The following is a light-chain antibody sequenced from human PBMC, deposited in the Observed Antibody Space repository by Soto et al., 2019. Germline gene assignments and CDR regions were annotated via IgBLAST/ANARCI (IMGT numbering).Light chain of an antibody. V-gene: IGKV1-5*03. CDR1: QSITKW. CDR2: MAS. J-gene: IGKJ4*01. Sequence: DIQLTQSPSTLSASVGDRVTITCRASQSITKWLAWYQQKPGKAPKVLIHMASSLKSGVPSRFSGSGSGTEFTLTITSLQPDDSATYYCQQYNSLSSVSFGGGTKVEI. CDR3: QQYNSLSSVS.